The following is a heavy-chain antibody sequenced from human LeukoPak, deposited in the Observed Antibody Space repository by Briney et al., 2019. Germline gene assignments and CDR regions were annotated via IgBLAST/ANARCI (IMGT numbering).Heavy chain of an antibody. J-gene: IGHJ6*03. D-gene: IGHD3-10*01. CDR3: ARDRPESAYGSGSYEAYMDV. CDR1: GDSISTSSSY. V-gene: IGHV4-39*07. Sequence: PSETLSLTCTVSGDSISTSSSYWGWIRQPPGEGLEWIGSIYYSGSTYYNTSLKSRVTISVDTSKNQFSLKLSSVTAADTAVYYCARDRPESAYGSGSYEAYMDVWGKGSTVTVSS. CDR2: IYYSGST.